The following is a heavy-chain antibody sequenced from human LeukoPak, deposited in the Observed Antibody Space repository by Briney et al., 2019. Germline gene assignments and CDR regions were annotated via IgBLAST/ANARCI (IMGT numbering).Heavy chain of an antibody. D-gene: IGHD2-21*02. CDR3: AASGGACLDF. Sequence: PGGSLRLSCAASGFTFSSYAMSWVRQAPGKGLEWISLIYRGGYSYHIDSVKGRFTISIDTSKNTLYLQMNNLRIEDTAVYYCAASGGACLDFWGQGALVTVSS. CDR1: GFTFSSYA. J-gene: IGHJ4*02. V-gene: IGHV3-53*05. CDR2: IYRGGYS.